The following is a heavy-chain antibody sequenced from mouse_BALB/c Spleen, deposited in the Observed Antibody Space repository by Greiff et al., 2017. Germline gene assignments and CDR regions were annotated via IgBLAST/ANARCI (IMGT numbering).Heavy chain of an antibody. D-gene: IGHD1-1*02. Sequence: EVQLQESGAELVRPGALVKLSCKASGFNIKDYYMHWVKQRPEQGLEWIGWIDPENGNTIYDPKFQGKASITADTSSNTAYLQLSSLTSEDTAVYYCAKDGSGRAMDYWGQGTSVTVSS. CDR1: GFNIKDYY. CDR3: AKDGSGRAMDY. V-gene: IGHV14-1*02. CDR2: IDPENGNT. J-gene: IGHJ4*01.